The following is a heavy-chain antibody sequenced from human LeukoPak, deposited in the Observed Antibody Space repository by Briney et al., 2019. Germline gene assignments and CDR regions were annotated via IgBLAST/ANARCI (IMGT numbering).Heavy chain of an antibody. J-gene: IGHJ4*02. CDR3: ARANYGDYAAGYFDY. CDR1: GFTFSSYW. CDR2: IKQDGSEK. Sequence: PGGSLRLSCAASGFTFSSYWMSWVRQAPXXXXXXVANIKQDGSEKYYVHSVKGRFTISSDNAKNSLYLQMNSLRAEDTAVYYCARANYGDYAAGYFDYWGQGTLVTVSS. V-gene: IGHV3-7*04. D-gene: IGHD4-17*01.